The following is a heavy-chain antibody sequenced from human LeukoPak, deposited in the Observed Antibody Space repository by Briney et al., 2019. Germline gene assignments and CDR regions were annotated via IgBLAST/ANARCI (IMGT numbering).Heavy chain of an antibody. Sequence: PGGSLRLSCAASGFTFDDYAMHWVRQAPGKGLEWVSGISWNSGSIGYADSVKGRFTISRDNAKNSLYLQMNSLRAEDTAVYYCARGRLLWFGSKIPGYGMDVWGQGTTVTVSS. CDR2: ISWNSGSI. CDR1: GFTFDDYA. D-gene: IGHD3-10*01. V-gene: IGHV3-9*01. CDR3: ARGRLLWFGSKIPGYGMDV. J-gene: IGHJ6*02.